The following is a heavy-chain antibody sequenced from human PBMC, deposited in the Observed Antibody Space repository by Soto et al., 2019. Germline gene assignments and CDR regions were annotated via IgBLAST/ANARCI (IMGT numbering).Heavy chain of an antibody. CDR2: ISSSSSNI. V-gene: IGHV3-48*02. J-gene: IGHJ4*02. D-gene: IGHD5-12*01. CDR3: ARDRGYGGYDFPTDY. Sequence: EVQLVESGGGLVQPGGSLRLSCAASGFTFSSYSMNWVRQAPGKGLEWVSYISSSSSNIYYADSVKRRVTISRDNAKNSLYLQMNSLSDEDTAVYYCARDRGYGGYDFPTDYGGQGTPVTVSS. CDR1: GFTFSSYS.